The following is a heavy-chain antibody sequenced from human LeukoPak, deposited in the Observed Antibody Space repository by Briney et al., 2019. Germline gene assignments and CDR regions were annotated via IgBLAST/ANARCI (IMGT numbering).Heavy chain of an antibody. V-gene: IGHV1-18*01. J-gene: IGHJ6*03. D-gene: IGHD6-13*01. CDR3: ARVHSGQQLAYYYYYYMDV. CDR2: ISAYNGNT. Sequence: ASVKVSCKASGYTFTSYGISWVRQAPGQGLEWMGWISAYNGNTNYAQKLQGRVTMTTDTSTSTAYMELRSLRSDDTAVYYCARVHSGQQLAYYYYYYMDVWGKGTTVTISS. CDR1: GYTFTSYG.